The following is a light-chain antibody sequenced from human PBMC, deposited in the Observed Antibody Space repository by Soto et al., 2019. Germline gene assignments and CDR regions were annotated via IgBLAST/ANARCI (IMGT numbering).Light chain of an antibody. CDR2: DAS. V-gene: IGKV1-5*01. CDR3: QQYSSYWT. Sequence: DIQMTQSPPTLSASVGDRVSMTCRASQNINKRLAWYQQKPGKAPKFLISDASNLESGVPSRFSCSGSGTEFTLTINGLQPDDIATYYCQQYSSYWTFGQGTKVEIK. CDR1: QNINKR. J-gene: IGKJ1*01.